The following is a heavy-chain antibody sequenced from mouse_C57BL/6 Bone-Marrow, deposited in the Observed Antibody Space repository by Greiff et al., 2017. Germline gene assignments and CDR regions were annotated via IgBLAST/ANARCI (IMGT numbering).Heavy chain of an antibody. Sequence: VHLVESGAELARPGASVKLSCKASGYTFTSYGISWVKQRTGQGLEWIGEIYPRSGNTYYNEKFKGKATLTADKSSSTAYMELRSLTSEDSAVYFCARPLFYYWGQGTTLTVSS. CDR1: GYTFTSYG. CDR3: ARPLFYY. D-gene: IGHD1-1*01. V-gene: IGHV1-81*01. J-gene: IGHJ2*01. CDR2: IYPRSGNT.